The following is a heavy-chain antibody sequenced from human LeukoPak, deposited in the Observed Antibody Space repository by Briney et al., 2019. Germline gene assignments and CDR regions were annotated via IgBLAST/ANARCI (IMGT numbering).Heavy chain of an antibody. CDR3: ARVLRSVVPAAYNRFDP. V-gene: IGHV1-8*03. Sequence: ASVKVSCKASGYTFTSDDINWVRQATGQGLEWMGWMNPNSGNTGYAQKFQGRVTITRNTSISTAYMELSSLRSEDTAVYYCARVLRSVVPAAYNRFDPWGQGTLVTVSS. J-gene: IGHJ5*02. CDR2: MNPNSGNT. D-gene: IGHD2-2*01. CDR1: GYTFTSDD.